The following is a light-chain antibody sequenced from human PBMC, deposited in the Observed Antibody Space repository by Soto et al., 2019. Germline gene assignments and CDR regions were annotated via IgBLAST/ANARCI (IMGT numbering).Light chain of an antibody. CDR1: SSDVGGYNY. Sequence: QSVLTQPASVSGSPGQSITISCTGTSSDVGGYNYVSWYQQLPGKAPKLLIYDVSNRPSGVSNRFSASKSGNTASLTISGLQAEDEADYYCSSYTTSSTVVFGGGTKLTVL. J-gene: IGLJ2*01. V-gene: IGLV2-14*03. CDR2: DVS. CDR3: SSYTTSSTVV.